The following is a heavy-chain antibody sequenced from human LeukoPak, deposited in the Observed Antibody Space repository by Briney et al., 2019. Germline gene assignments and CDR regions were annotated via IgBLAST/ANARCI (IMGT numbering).Heavy chain of an antibody. J-gene: IGHJ3*02. Sequence: ASVTVSYKPSGYTFTNSGINGVRQAPGQGLEWMGWISAYNGNRKYAQKLRGRVTMTTDTSTSTVYMELRSLRSDDTAVYYCARDRGAFYTSGAPYDAFDIWGQGTRVSVSS. CDR1: GYTFTNSG. D-gene: IGHD3-10*01. CDR3: ARDRGAFYTSGAPYDAFDI. V-gene: IGHV1-18*01. CDR2: ISAYNGNR.